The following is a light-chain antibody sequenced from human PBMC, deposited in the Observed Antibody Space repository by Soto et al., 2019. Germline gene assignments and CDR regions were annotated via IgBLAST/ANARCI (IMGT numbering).Light chain of an antibody. J-gene: IGLJ3*02. Sequence: QSVLTQPPSASGTPGQRVTISCSGSSSNIGSNAVNWYQQLPGTAPKLLIYSNNQRPSGVPDRFSGSKSGTSASLAISGLQSEDEADYYCAVWDDSLTGGVFGGGTKLTVL. CDR2: SNN. CDR3: AVWDDSLTGGV. CDR1: SSNIGSNA. V-gene: IGLV1-44*01.